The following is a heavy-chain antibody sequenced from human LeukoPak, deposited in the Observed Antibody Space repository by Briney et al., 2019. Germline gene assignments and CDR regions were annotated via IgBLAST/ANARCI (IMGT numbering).Heavy chain of an antibody. CDR2: IYYSGST. CDR1: GGSISSYY. J-gene: IGHJ4*02. CDR3: ASSQATVPNPFDY. Sequence: SETLSLTCTVSGGSISSYYWSWIRQPPGKGLEWIGYIYYSGSTNYNPSLKSRVTISVDTSKNQFSLKLSSVTAADTAVYYCASSQATVPNPFDYWGQGTLVTVSS. V-gene: IGHV4-59*01. D-gene: IGHD4-17*01.